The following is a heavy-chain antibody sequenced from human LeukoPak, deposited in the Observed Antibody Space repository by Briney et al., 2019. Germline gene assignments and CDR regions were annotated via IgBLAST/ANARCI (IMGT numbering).Heavy chain of an antibody. CDR3: ARDIGGWLQLRSAFDY. CDR1: GFTFSDYY. J-gene: IGHJ4*02. D-gene: IGHD5-24*01. Sequence: KAGGSLRLSCAASGFTFSDYYMSWIRQAPGKGLEWVSYISSSGSTIYYADSVKGRFTISRDNAKNSLYLQMNSLRAEDTAVYYCARDIGGWLQLRSAFDYWGQGTLVTVSS. CDR2: ISSSGSTI. V-gene: IGHV3-11*01.